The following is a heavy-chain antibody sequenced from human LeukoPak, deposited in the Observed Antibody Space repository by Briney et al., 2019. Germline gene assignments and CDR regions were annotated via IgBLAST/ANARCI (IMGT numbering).Heavy chain of an antibody. CDR2: VDPEDGET. V-gene: IGHV1-69-2*01. D-gene: IGHD2-21*02. Sequence: GASVKISCKASGYTFTDYYMHWVQQAPGKGLEWMGRVDPEDGETIYAEKFQGRVTITADTSTDTACMELSSLRSEDTAVYYCARPPRYCGGDCYSGDAFDIWGQGTMVTVSS. CDR3: ARPPRYCGGDCYSGDAFDI. J-gene: IGHJ3*02. CDR1: GYTFTDYY.